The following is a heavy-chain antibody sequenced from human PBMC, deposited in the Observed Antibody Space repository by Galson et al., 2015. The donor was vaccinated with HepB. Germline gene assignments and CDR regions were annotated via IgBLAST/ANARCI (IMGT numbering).Heavy chain of an antibody. CDR3: ARRGGFCGSTSCYRLDY. CDR2: IKEDGSET. J-gene: IGHJ4*02. Sequence: SLRLSCAASGFTFSSHWMTWVRQAPGKGLEWVANIKEDGSETHYVDSVKGRFTTSGDNAENSLYLQMNSLRAEDTAVYYCARRGGFCGSTSCYRLDYWGQGTLVTVSS. V-gene: IGHV3-7*03. D-gene: IGHD2-2*02. CDR1: GFTFSSHW.